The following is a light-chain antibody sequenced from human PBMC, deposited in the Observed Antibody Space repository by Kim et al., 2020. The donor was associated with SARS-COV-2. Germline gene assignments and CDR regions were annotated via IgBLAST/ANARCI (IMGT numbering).Light chain of an antibody. CDR2: FDT. Sequence: SYELTQPPSVSVAPGQTATINCEGSDIGSKSVHWYQQRPGQAPVLVIYFDTDRPSGIPDRISGSNSGNTATLTITRVEAGDEADYYCQVWDTTTDHRIFGGGTQLTVL. CDR3: QVWDTTTDHRI. CDR1: DIGSKS. J-gene: IGLJ2*01. V-gene: IGLV3-21*04.